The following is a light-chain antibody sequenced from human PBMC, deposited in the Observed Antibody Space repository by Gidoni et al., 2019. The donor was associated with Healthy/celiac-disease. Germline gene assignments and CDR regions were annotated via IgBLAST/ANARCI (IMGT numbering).Light chain of an antibody. Sequence: QSALTQPASVSGSPGQSVTISCTGTSSDVSGYNYVSWYQQHPGKAHKLMIYDVSNRPSGVSNRFSGSKSGNTASLTISGLQAEDEADYYCSSYTSSSTYVFGTGTKVTVL. CDR1: SSDVSGYNY. CDR3: SSYTSSSTYV. CDR2: DVS. V-gene: IGLV2-14*01. J-gene: IGLJ1*01.